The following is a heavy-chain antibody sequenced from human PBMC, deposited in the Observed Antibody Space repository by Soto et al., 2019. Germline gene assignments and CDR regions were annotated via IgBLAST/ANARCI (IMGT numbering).Heavy chain of an antibody. Sequence: ASVKVSCKASGYTFTSYGISWVRQAPGQGLERKRWISAYNGNTNYAQKLQGRVTMTTNTSTSTAYMELRSLRSDDTAVYYCARTNIVGASGDYWGQGTLVTVSS. V-gene: IGHV1-18*01. CDR3: ARTNIVGASGDY. J-gene: IGHJ4*02. CDR1: GYTFTSYG. D-gene: IGHD1-26*01. CDR2: ISAYNGNT.